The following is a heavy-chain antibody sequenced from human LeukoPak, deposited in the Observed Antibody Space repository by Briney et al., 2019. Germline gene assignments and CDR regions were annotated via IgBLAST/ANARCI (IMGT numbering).Heavy chain of an antibody. CDR2: TYYRSTLYN. D-gene: IGHD3-22*01. Sequence: SQTLSLTCAISGDRVSSNSATWNCIRQSPSRGLEWLGRTYYRSTLYNDYAASVKCRITINPDTSKNQFSLRLNSMTPEDTAVYYCTRASDNSGANDYWGQGTLVTVSS. CDR3: TRASDNSGANDY. V-gene: IGHV6-1*01. CDR1: GDRVSSNSAT. J-gene: IGHJ4*02.